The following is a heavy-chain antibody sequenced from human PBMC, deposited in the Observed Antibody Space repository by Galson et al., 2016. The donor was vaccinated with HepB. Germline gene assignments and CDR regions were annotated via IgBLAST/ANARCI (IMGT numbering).Heavy chain of an antibody. D-gene: IGHD2-15*01. CDR1: GYSLTNYE. Sequence: SVKVSCRAFGYSLTNYEFNWVRQAPGQGLEWMGCINPNSGNAGYAQKFQGRVTMTSDSSTGTAYMELRSLRSEDTAVYYCPRVEAGASFDIWGQGTLVTVSS. CDR2: INPNSGNA. V-gene: IGHV1-8*01. CDR3: PRVEAGASFDI. J-gene: IGHJ4*02.